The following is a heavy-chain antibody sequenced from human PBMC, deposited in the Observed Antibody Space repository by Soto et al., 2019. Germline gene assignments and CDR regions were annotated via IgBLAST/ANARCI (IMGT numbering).Heavy chain of an antibody. CDR2: IYPGDSDT. V-gene: IGHV5-51*01. Sequence: PGESLKISCKGSGYSFTSYWIGWVRQMPGKGLEWMGIIYPGDSDTRYSPSFQGQVTISADKSISTAYLQWSSLKASDTAMYYWAREYSGSYYDYYYGMDVWGQGTTVTVSS. CDR3: AREYSGSYYDYYYGMDV. D-gene: IGHD1-26*01. J-gene: IGHJ6*02. CDR1: GYSFTSYW.